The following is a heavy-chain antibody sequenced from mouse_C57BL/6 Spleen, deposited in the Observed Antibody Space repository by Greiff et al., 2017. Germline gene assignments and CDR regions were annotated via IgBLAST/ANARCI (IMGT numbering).Heavy chain of an antibody. J-gene: IGHJ4*01. CDR2: IDPEDGHT. CDR3: TSDYGSSYAMDY. D-gene: IGHD1-1*01. CDR1: GFNINDYY. V-gene: IGHV14-1*01. Sequence: EVQLQQSGAELVRPGASVKLSCTASGFNINDYYMHWVKQRPEQGLEWIGRIDPEDGHTEYAPKFQGKATMTADTSSNTAYLQLSSLTSEDTAVYYCTSDYGSSYAMDYWGQGTSVTVSS.